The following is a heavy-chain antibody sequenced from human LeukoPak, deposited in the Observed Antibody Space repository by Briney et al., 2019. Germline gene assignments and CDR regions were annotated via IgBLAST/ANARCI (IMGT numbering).Heavy chain of an antibody. CDR1: GFTFSSYS. J-gene: IGHJ4*02. Sequence: GGSLRLSCAASGFTFSSYSMNWVRQAPRKGLEWVSSISSSSSYIYYADSVKGRFTISRDNAKNSLYLQMNSLRAEDTAVYYCARDYPSGYSGYEIDYWGQGTLVTVSS. CDR3: ARDYPSGYSGYEIDY. V-gene: IGHV3-21*01. D-gene: IGHD5-12*01. CDR2: ISSSSSYI.